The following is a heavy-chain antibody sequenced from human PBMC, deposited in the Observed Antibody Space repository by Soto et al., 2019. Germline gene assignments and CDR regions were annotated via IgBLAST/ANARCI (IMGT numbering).Heavy chain of an antibody. D-gene: IGHD3-3*01. Sequence: SLRLSCAASGFTFSRYAMHWVRQARGKGLEWVAVIRGKTYGGTTEYAASVKGRFTISKVDSNSVAYLQMDSLKAEDTAMYYCAKDFSISRLGFDYWGLGTLVTSPQ. CDR2: IRGKTYGGTT. V-gene: IGHV3-49*04. J-gene: IGHJ4*02. CDR3: AKDFSISRLGFDY. CDR1: GFTFSRYA.